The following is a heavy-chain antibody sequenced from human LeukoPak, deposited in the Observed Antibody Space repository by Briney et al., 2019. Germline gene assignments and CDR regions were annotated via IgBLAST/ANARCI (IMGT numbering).Heavy chain of an antibody. V-gene: IGHV1-2*02. CDR2: INPNSGGT. CDR3: ARGGGWSNDY. CDR1: GYTFTGYY. J-gene: IGHJ4*02. D-gene: IGHD3-3*01. Sequence: ASVKVSCKASGYTFTGYYMHWVRQAPGQGLEWMGWINPNSGGTNYAQKFQGRVTMTRDTSTSTVYMELSSLRSEDTAVYYCARGGGWSNDYWGQGTLVTVSS.